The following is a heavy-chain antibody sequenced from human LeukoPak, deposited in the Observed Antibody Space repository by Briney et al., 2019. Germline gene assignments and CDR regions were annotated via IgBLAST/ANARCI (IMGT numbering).Heavy chain of an antibody. CDR2: INHSGST. Sequence: SETLSLTCAVYGGSFSGYYWSWIRQPPGKGLEWIGEINHSGSTNYNPSLKSRVTISVDTSKNQFSLKLNSVTAADTAVYYCARQAYSYGNAPYYFDYWGQGILVTVSS. V-gene: IGHV4-34*01. J-gene: IGHJ4*02. CDR1: GGSFSGYY. D-gene: IGHD5-18*01. CDR3: ARQAYSYGNAPYYFDY.